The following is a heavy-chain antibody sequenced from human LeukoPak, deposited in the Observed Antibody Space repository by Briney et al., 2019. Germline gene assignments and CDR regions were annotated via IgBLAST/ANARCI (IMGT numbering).Heavy chain of an antibody. Sequence: SETLSLTCTVSGGSISSSSYYWGWIRQPPGKGLEWIGSIYYSGSTYYNPSLKSRVTKSVDTSKNQFSLKLSSVTAADTAVYYCARTYGSGSYYISYWGQGTLVTVSS. J-gene: IGHJ4*02. CDR3: ARTYGSGSYYISY. CDR2: IYYSGST. CDR1: GGSISSSSYY. V-gene: IGHV4-39*01. D-gene: IGHD3-10*01.